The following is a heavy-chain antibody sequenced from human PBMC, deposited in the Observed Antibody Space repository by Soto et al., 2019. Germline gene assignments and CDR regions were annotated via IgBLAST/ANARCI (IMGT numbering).Heavy chain of an antibody. Sequence: ASVKVSCKASGGTFCNLGISWLRQAPGQGLEWMGGTIPIFDTPHYAEKFRDRLTITADATSTAYMELTSLSSEDTATYYCARDREDGSGTKYNWFDSWGQGTLVTVSS. CDR1: GGTFCNLG. V-gene: IGHV1-69*13. CDR2: TIPIFDTP. D-gene: IGHD3-10*01. CDR3: ARDREDGSGTKYNWFDS. J-gene: IGHJ5*01.